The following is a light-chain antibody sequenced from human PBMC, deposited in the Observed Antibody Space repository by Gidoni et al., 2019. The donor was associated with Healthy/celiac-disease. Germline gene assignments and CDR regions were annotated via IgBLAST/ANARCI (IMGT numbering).Light chain of an antibody. CDR3: SSYTSSSHYV. J-gene: IGLJ1*01. CDR1: SSDVVGSNY. V-gene: IGLV2-14*01. Sequence: QSALTQPASVSGSPGQSITISCTGTSSDVVGSNYVSWYQQHPGKAPNLMIYDVSNRPSGVSNRFSGSKSGNTASLTISGLQAEDEADYYCSSYTSSSHYVFGTGTKVTV. CDR2: DVS.